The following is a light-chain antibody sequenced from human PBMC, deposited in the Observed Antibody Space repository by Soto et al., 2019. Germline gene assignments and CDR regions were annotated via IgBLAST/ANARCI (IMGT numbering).Light chain of an antibody. Sequence: QSVLTQPPSASATPGQRVTISCSGNSSNIGSNTVNWYQQLPGTAPKLLLYSNNQRPSGAPDRFPGSQSGTSTSLAISGLQSEDEADYYCAAWDDSLNGYVFGTGTKVTVL. V-gene: IGLV1-44*01. CDR2: SNN. CDR3: AAWDDSLNGYV. J-gene: IGLJ1*01. CDR1: SSNIGSNT.